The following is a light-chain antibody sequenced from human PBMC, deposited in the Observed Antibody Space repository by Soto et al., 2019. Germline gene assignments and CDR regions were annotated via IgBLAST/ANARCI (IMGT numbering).Light chain of an antibody. CDR1: QSVSSY. Sequence: EIVFKQSPAALSLYKGERATLSCRASQSVSSYLAWYQQKPGQAPRLLVYDASNRGTGIPARFGGSGSGTHFTLTINSLEPEDFAVYYCHQRSNWPGTFGPVSIVDIK. J-gene: IGKJ3*01. V-gene: IGKV3-11*01. CDR3: HQRSNWPGT. CDR2: DAS.